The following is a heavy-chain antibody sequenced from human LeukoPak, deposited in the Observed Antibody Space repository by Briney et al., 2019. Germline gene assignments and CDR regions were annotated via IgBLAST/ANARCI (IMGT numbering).Heavy chain of an antibody. Sequence: SETVSLTCTVSGASISSSDYYWGWIRQPPGKGLEWIGSINYSGSTYHNPSLKSRVTISIDMPNNQFSLKLTSVTAADTAVYYCARLPWFAAPGAFDIWGQGTMVTVSS. V-gene: IGHV4-39*07. D-gene: IGHD3-10*01. J-gene: IGHJ3*02. CDR2: INYSGST. CDR3: ARLPWFAAPGAFDI. CDR1: GASISSSDYY.